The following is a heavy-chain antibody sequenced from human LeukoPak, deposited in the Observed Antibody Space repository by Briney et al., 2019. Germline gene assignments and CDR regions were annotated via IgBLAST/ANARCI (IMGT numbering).Heavy chain of an antibody. J-gene: IGHJ4*02. CDR1: GGSFSGYY. CDR2: ISHSGST. CDR3: ARKGRDY. Sequence: KASETLSLTCAVYGGSFSGYYWSWIRQPPGKGLEWIGEISHSGSTNYNPSLKSRVAISVDTSNNQFSLKLTSVTAADTAVYYCARKGRDYWGQGTLVTVSS. V-gene: IGHV4-34*01.